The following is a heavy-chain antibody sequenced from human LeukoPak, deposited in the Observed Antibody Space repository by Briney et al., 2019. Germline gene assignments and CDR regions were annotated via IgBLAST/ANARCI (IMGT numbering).Heavy chain of an antibody. CDR3: ARDLVFGYSSSY. D-gene: IGHD6-19*01. V-gene: IGHV3-21*01. CDR1: GFTFSSYE. Sequence: PGGSLRLSCAASGFTFSSYEMNWVRQAPGKGLEWVSSITSSSYIYYADSVKGRFTVSRDNAKNSLYLQMNSLRAEDTAVYYCARDLVFGYSSSYWGQGTLVTVSS. J-gene: IGHJ4*02. CDR2: ITSSSYI.